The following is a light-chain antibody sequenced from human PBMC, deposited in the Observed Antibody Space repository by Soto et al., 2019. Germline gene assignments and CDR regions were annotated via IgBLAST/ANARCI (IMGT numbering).Light chain of an antibody. Sequence: QSVLTQPASVSGSPGQSITISCTGTSSDVGGYNYVSWYQQHPGKAPKLMIYDVSNRPSGVSNRFSDSKSGNTASLTISGLQAEDEADYYCSSYTSSSTPYVFGTGTKLTVL. CDR3: SSYTSSSTPYV. CDR2: DVS. J-gene: IGLJ1*01. CDR1: SSDVGGYNY. V-gene: IGLV2-14*01.